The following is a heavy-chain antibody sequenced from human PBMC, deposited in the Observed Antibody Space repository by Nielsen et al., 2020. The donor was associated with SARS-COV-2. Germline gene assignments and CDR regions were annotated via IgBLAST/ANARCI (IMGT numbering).Heavy chain of an antibody. CDR1: GFTFSSYS. V-gene: IGHV3-48*01. Sequence: GGSLRLSCAASGFTFSSYSMNWVRQAPGKGLEWVSYISSSSSTIYYADSVKGRFTVSRDNAKNSLYLQMNSLRAEDTALYYCAKGGGSYDILTGYKLDYYYYGMDVWGQGTTVTVSS. CDR3: AKGGGSYDILTGYKLDYYYYGMDV. D-gene: IGHD3-9*01. CDR2: ISSSSSTI. J-gene: IGHJ6*02.